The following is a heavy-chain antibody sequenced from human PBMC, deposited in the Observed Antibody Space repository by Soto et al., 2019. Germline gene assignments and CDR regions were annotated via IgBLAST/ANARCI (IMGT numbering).Heavy chain of an antibody. J-gene: IGHJ4*02. Sequence: QVQLVQSGAEVKKPGSSVKVSCKASGGTFSSYAISWVRQAPGQGLEWMGGIIPIFGTANYAQKFQGRVTVTADESTSTAYMELSSLRSEDTAVYYCAREGASEQQLPYFDYWGQGTLVTVSS. V-gene: IGHV1-69*12. CDR3: AREGASEQQLPYFDY. CDR1: GGTFSSYA. D-gene: IGHD6-13*01. CDR2: IIPIFGTA.